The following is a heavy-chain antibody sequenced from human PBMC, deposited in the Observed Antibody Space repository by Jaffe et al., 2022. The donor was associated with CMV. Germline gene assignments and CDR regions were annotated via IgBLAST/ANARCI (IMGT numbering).Heavy chain of an antibody. J-gene: IGHJ6*03. CDR1: GFTFSGSA. D-gene: IGHD1-26*01. V-gene: IGHV3-73*01. Sequence: EVQLVESGGGLVQPGGSLKLSCAASGFTFSGSAMHWVRQASGKGLEWVGRIRSKANSYATAYAASVKGRFTISRDDSKNTAYLQMNSLKTEDTAVYYCTRHSGSYFLEDYYMDVWGKGTTVTVSS. CDR2: IRSKANSYAT. CDR3: TRHSGSYFLEDYYMDV.